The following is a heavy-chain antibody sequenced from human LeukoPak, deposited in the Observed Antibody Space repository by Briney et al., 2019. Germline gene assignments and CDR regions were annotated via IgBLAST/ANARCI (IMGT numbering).Heavy chain of an antibody. V-gene: IGHV1-2*02. CDR1: GYTFTGYY. J-gene: IGHJ4*02. CDR3: ARDRVGSGWPRPWYFEF. D-gene: IGHD6-19*01. Sequence: GASVTVSCKPSGYTFTGYYLHWVRQAPGQGLEWMGWINPNTGATIYAEKFQGRVTMTRDTSIDTAYMEMRSLSSDDTAVYYCARDRVGSGWPRPWYFEFWGQGTLITVSS. CDR2: INPNTGAT.